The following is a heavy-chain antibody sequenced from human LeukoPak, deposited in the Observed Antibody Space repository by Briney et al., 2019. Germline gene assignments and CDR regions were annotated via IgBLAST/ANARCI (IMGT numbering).Heavy chain of an antibody. D-gene: IGHD1-26*01. Sequence: GASVKVSCKASGYTFTNYHMHWVRQAPGQGLEWMGIINPSGGRTSYAQKFQGRVTMTRDMSTSTVYMELSSLISEDTAVYYCARGDGEGATIYAFDIWGQGTVVTVSS. V-gene: IGHV1-46*01. J-gene: IGHJ3*02. CDR2: INPSGGRT. CDR3: ARGDGEGATIYAFDI. CDR1: GYTFTNYH.